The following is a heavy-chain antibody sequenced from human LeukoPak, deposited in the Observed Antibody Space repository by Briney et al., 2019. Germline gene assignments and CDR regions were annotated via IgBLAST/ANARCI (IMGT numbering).Heavy chain of an antibody. CDR3: AKDRTSSPGAY. CDR1: GFTFSNSA. V-gene: IGHV3-23*01. D-gene: IGHD6-6*01. J-gene: IGHJ4*02. CDR2: ISGSGGST. Sequence: GGSLRLSCAASGFTFSNSAMSWARQAPGKGLEWVSGISGSGGSTYYAETVKGRFTISRDNSKNTLYLQMNSLRAEDTAVYYCAKDRTSSPGAYWGQGTLVTVSS.